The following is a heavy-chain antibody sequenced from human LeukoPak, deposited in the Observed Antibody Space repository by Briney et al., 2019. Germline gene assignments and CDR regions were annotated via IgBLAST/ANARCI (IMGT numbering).Heavy chain of an antibody. CDR1: GFTFSSYS. J-gene: IGHJ4*02. CDR2: ITSSSSTI. CDR3: AGVPYCSGGSCYSFVY. Sequence: GGSLRLSCAASGFTFSSYSMNWVRQAPGKGLEWVSYITSSSSTIFYADSVKGRFTISRDNAKNSLYLQMNSLRAEDTAVYYCAGVPYCSGGSCYSFVYWGQGTLVTVSS. V-gene: IGHV3-48*04. D-gene: IGHD2-15*01.